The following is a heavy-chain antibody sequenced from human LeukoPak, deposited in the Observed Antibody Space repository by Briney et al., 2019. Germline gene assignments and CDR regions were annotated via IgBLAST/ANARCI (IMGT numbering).Heavy chain of an antibody. Sequence: PSETLSLTCTVSGGSVSSSYWSWIRQPPGKGLEWIGYIYYSGTTNYNPSLKSRVTISVGTSKNQFSLKLTSVTAADTAVYYCVRHLSRAFAIWGQGTMVTVSS. D-gene: IGHD3-9*01. CDR2: IYYSGTT. J-gene: IGHJ3*02. CDR3: VRHLSRAFAI. CDR1: GGSVSSSY. V-gene: IGHV4-59*08.